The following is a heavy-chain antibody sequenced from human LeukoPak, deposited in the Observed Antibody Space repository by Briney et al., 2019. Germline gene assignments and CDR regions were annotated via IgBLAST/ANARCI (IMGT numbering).Heavy chain of an antibody. V-gene: IGHV1-2*02. CDR3: ARQVVRMTNNWFDP. CDR2: INPNTGDT. CDR1: GYTFSGYY. D-gene: IGHD2-15*01. J-gene: IGHJ5*02. Sequence: ASVKVSCKASGYTFSGYYMHWVRQAPGQGLEWMGWINPNTGDTNYAQKFQGRVTMTRDTSLSTAYMELSRLRSDDTAVYFCARQVVRMTNNWFDPWGQGTLVTVSS.